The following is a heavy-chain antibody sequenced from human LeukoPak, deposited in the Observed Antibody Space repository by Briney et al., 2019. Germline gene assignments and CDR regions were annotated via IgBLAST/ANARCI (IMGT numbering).Heavy chain of an antibody. CDR3: ASLTQIWFGEPGAGFDP. V-gene: IGHV4-4*07. J-gene: IGHJ5*02. CDR1: GGSISSYY. D-gene: IGHD3-10*01. Sequence: SETLSLTCTVSGGSISSYYWSWIRQPAGKGLEWIGRIYTSGSTYYNPSLKSRVTISVDTSKNQFSLKLSSVTAADTAVYYCASLTQIWFGEPGAGFDPWGQGTLVTVSS. CDR2: IYTSGST.